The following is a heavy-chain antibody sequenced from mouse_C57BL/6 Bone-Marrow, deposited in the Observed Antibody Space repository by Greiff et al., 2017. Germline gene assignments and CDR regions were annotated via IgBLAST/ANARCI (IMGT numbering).Heavy chain of an antibody. V-gene: IGHV1-82*01. CDR3: ARGRTGVDY. Sequence: VQLQQSGPELVKPGASVQISCKASGYAFSSSWMNWVKQRPGKGLEWIGRIYPGDGDTNYNGKFKGKATLTADKSSSAAYMQLSSLTSEDSAVYFCARGRTGVDYWGQGTTLTVSS. D-gene: IGHD4-1*01. CDR1: GYAFSSSW. CDR2: IYPGDGDT. J-gene: IGHJ2*01.